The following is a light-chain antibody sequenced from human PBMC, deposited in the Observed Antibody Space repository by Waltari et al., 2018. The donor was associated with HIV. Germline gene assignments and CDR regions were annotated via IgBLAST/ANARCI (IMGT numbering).Light chain of an antibody. V-gene: IGKV1-5*03. Sequence: DIQMTQSPSTLSAFIGDRVTISCRASQNIGTWLAWYKQKPGKAPEVLIYKASYLESGIPSRFSGRGSGTEFSLTISSLQPDDFATYYCQQYHTYWTFGQGTKVEVK. CDR3: QQYHTYWT. J-gene: IGKJ1*01. CDR2: KAS. CDR1: QNIGTW.